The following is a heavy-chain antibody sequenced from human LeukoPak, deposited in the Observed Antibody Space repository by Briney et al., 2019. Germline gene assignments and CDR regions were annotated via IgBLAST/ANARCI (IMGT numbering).Heavy chain of an antibody. V-gene: IGHV1-69*04. CDR2: IIPIIGIA. CDR1: GGTFSSYA. J-gene: IGHJ4*02. D-gene: IGHD4-17*01. Sequence: ASVKVSCKASGGTFSSYAISWVRQAPGQGLEWMGRIIPIIGIASYALRFQGRVTITADKSTSTAYMELSSLRSEDTAVYYCARGRDYGDYWGQGTLVTVSS. CDR3: ARGRDYGDY.